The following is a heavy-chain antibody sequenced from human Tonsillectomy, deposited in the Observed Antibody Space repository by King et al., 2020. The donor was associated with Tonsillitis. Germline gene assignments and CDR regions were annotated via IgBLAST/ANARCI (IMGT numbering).Heavy chain of an antibody. J-gene: IGHJ6*02. D-gene: IGHD1-14*01. CDR3: ARPRNPSWGMDV. V-gene: IGHV1-69*01. Sequence: EQLVQSGAEVKKPGSSVKVSCKASGGTFSSSAISWVRQAPGQGLEWMGGIIPIFGTTNSAQKFQGRVTITADESTSTAYMELSSLRSEDTAVYYCARPRNPSWGMDVWGQGTTVTVSS. CDR1: GGTFSSSA. CDR2: IIPIFGTT.